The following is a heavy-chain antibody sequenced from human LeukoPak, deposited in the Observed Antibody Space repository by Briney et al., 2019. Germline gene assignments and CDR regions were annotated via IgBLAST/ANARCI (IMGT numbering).Heavy chain of an antibody. CDR2: IYPVDSDT. CDR3: VTFARGDPDY. CDR1: GYSFASNW. D-gene: IGHD3-10*01. V-gene: IGHV5-51*01. J-gene: IGHJ4*02. Sequence: GESLKISCKGSGYSFASNWIGWVRQRPGKGLEWMGIIYPVDSDTRYSPSFRGQVTISADKSTTAYLHWRSLRASDSAMYYCVTFARGDPDYWGQGTLVTVAS.